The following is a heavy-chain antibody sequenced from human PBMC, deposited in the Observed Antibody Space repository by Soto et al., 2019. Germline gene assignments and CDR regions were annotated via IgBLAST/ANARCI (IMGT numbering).Heavy chain of an antibody. J-gene: IGHJ6*02. D-gene: IGHD3-22*01. CDR2: IYYSGST. V-gene: IGHV4-31*03. CDR3: ARHNYDSSGTAVDV. Sequence: QVQLQESGPGLVKPSQTLSLTCTVSGGSISSGGYYWSWIRQHPGKGLEWIGYIYYSGSTYYNPSLKSRVTIAVDTSKTQFSLKLSSVTAADTAVYYCARHNYDSSGTAVDVWGQGTTVTVSS. CDR1: GGSISSGGYY.